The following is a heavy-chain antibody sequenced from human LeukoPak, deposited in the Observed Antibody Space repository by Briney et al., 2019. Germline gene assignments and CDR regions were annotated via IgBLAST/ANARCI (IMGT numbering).Heavy chain of an antibody. Sequence: ASVKVSCKASGFTFTDYYLHWVRQAPGQGLEWMGRIILNNGATNYAQKFQGRVTMTRDASISTAYMELSGLRSDDTAVYYCATRCTNGVCYKAYYMDVWGKGTTVTVSS. D-gene: IGHD2-8*01. J-gene: IGHJ6*03. CDR3: ATRCTNGVCYKAYYMDV. CDR2: IILNNGAT. V-gene: IGHV1-2*06. CDR1: GFTFTDYY.